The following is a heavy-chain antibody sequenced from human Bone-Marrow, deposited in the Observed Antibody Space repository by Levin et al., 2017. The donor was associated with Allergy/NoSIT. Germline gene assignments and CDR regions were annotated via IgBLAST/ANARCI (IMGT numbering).Heavy chain of an antibody. CDR3: AHRRPTGSPWDFGYFDY. Sequence: SGPTLGKPTQTLTLTCAFSGFSLSTNGVGVGWIRQPPGKALEWVALIYWDDDKRYSPSLRSRLTITKDTSKNQVVLTMTNADPVDTATYYCAHRRPTGSPWDFGYFDYWGQGNLVTVSS. CDR1: GFSLSTNGVG. CDR2: IYWDDDK. D-gene: IGHD1-1*01. J-gene: IGHJ4*02. V-gene: IGHV2-5*02.